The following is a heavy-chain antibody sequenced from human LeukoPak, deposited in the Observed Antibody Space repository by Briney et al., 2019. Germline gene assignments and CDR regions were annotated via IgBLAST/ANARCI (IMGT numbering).Heavy chain of an antibody. CDR2: ISGSSSTI. CDR1: GFTFSSYH. D-gene: IGHD3-22*01. CDR3: VRDYYDSGGFYRGDY. Sequence: PGGSLRLSCAASGFTFSSYHMNWVRQAPGKGLEWVSYISGSSSTIYYADSVKGRFTISRDNAKNLLYLQMNSLRAEDTAAYYCVRDYYDSGGFYRGDYWGQGTLVTVSS. J-gene: IGHJ4*02. V-gene: IGHV3-48*04.